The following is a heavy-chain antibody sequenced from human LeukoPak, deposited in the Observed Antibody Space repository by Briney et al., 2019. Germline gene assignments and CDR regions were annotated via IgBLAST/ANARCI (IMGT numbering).Heavy chain of an antibody. CDR1: GFTFSTYW. J-gene: IGHJ4*02. D-gene: IGHD5-24*01. CDR2: ISSDGSST. V-gene: IGHV3-74*01. Sequence: QPGGSLRLSCAASGFTFSTYWMHWVRQTPGKGLVWVSRISSDGSSTKYADSVKGRFTISRDNAKNTLYLQMSSLRVDDTAVYYCAKDDYNRHWGQGTLVTVSS. CDR3: AKDDYNRH.